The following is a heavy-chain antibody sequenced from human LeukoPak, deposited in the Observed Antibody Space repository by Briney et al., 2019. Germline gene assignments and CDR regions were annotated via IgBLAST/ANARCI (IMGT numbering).Heavy chain of an antibody. CDR2: IYPGDSDT. V-gene: IGHV5-51*01. Sequence: GESLKISCKGSGYSFTSYWIGWVRQMPGKGLEWMGIIYPGDSDTRYSPSIQGQVTISADKSISTAYLQWGSLKASDTAMYYCARTRGSSGLTYYYYGMDVWGKGTTVTVSS. CDR1: GYSFTSYW. J-gene: IGHJ6*04. CDR3: ARTRGSSGLTYYYYGMDV. D-gene: IGHD6-19*01.